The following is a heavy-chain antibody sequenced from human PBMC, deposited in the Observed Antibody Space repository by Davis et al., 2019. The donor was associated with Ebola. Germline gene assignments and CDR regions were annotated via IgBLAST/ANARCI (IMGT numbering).Heavy chain of an antibody. Sequence: ASVKVSCKASGYTFTGYYMHWVRQAPGQGLEWMGWINPNSGGTNYAQKFQGRVTMTRDTSISTAYMELSRLRSDDTAVYYCARDNEYYYGSGSYYLFDYWGQGTLVTVSS. J-gene: IGHJ4*02. CDR1: GYTFTGYY. V-gene: IGHV1-2*02. CDR2: INPNSGGT. CDR3: ARDNEYYYGSGSYYLFDY. D-gene: IGHD3-10*01.